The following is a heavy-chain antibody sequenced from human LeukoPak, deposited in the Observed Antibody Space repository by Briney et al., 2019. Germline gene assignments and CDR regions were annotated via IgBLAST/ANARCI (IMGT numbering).Heavy chain of an antibody. Sequence: ASVKVSCKASGYTFTSYGISWVRQTPGQGLEWMGWISAYNGNTNYAQKLQGRVTMTTDTSTSTAYMELRSLRSDDTAVYYCASCQYAGYGVYYFDYWGQGTLVTVSS. J-gene: IGHJ4*02. D-gene: IGHD5-12*01. CDR2: ISAYNGNT. CDR3: ASCQYAGYGVYYFDY. CDR1: GYTFTSYG. V-gene: IGHV1-18*01.